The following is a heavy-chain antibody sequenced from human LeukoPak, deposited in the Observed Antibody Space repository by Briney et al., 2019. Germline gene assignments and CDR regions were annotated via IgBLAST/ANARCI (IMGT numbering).Heavy chain of an antibody. CDR1: GFTFSDYY. D-gene: IGHD6-19*01. J-gene: IGHJ4*02. CDR3: ARILAPDSGFDY. V-gene: IGHV3-11*06. CDR2: ISRSSSYT. Sequence: GGSLRLSCAASGFTFSDYYMSWIRQAPGKGLEWVAYISRSSSYTNFADSVKGRFTISRDNAKNSLYLQMNSLRAEDTAVYYCARILAPDSGFDYWGQGTLVTDSS.